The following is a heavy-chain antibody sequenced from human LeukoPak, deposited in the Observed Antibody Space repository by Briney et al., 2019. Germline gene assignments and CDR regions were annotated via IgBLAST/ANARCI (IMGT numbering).Heavy chain of an antibody. CDR1: GDSINSLDL. Sequence: SSEALSLTCTVSGDSINSLDLWSWVRQPPGKGLEWIGEMYLSGTTHSNPSVKSRVTISIDKSKNQFFLNLSSVTAADTAVYYCAGLVGRYSSGLYYYYFDYWGQGTLVTVSS. CDR3: AGLVGRYSSGLYYYYFDY. J-gene: IGHJ4*02. D-gene: IGHD3-22*01. CDR2: MYLSGTT. V-gene: IGHV4-4*02.